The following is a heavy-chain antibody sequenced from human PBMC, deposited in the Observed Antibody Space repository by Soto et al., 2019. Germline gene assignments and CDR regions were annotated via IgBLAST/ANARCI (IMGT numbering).Heavy chain of an antibody. D-gene: IGHD6-13*01. J-gene: IGHJ6*02. CDR1: GFTFSSYE. CDR2: ISSSGSTI. V-gene: IGHV3-48*03. CDR3: ASLSLNIAAPDV. Sequence: QTGGSLRLSCAASGFTFSSYEMNWVRQAPGKGLEWVSYISSSGSTIYYADSVKGRFTISRDNAKNSLYLQMNSLRAEDTAVYYCASLSLNIAAPDVWGQGTTVTVSS.